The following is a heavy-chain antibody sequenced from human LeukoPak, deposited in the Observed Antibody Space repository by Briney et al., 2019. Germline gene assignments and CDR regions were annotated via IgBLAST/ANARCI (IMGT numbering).Heavy chain of an antibody. J-gene: IGHJ4*02. V-gene: IGHV3-48*02. CDR1: GFTFSSYG. CDR3: ARDSPIRGYFDY. D-gene: IGHD2-21*01. Sequence: GGSLRLSCAASGFTFSSYGMNWVRQAPGKGLEWVSYISSSRTIYYADSVKGRFTISRDNAENSLYLQMNSLRDEDTAVYYCARDSPIRGYFDYWGQGTLVSVSS. CDR2: ISSSRTI.